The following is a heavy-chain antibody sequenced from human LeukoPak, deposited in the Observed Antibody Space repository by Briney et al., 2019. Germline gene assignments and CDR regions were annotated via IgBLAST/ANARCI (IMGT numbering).Heavy chain of an antibody. V-gene: IGHV4-38-2*02. CDR1: GYSISSGYY. D-gene: IGHD1-14*01. CDR3: ARDTGVRPRVAHFDF. CDR2: IYHSGST. J-gene: IGHJ4*02. Sequence: SETLSLTCTVSGYSISSGYYWGWIRQPPGKGLEWIGSIYHSGSTYYNPSLKSRVTISVDTSKNQFSLQLNSVTPEDTAVYYCARDTGVRPRVAHFDFWGQGTLVTVSS.